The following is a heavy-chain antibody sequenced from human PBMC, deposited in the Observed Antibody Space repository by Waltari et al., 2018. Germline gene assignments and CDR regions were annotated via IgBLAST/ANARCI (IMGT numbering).Heavy chain of an antibody. D-gene: IGHD3-10*01. CDR1: GGSISSYY. J-gene: IGHJ4*02. CDR3: ASFYGSGRPFDY. V-gene: IGHV4-59*01. CDR2: IYYSGST. Sequence: QVQLQESGPGLVKPSETLSLTCTVSGGSISSYYWSWIRQPPGKGLEWIGYIYYSGSTNYNPSLKSRVTISVDTSKNQFSLKLSSVTAADTAVYYCASFYGSGRPFDYWGQGTLVTVSS.